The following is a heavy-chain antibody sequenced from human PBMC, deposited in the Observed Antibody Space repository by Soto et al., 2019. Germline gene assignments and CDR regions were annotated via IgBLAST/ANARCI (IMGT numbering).Heavy chain of an antibody. J-gene: IGHJ6*02. CDR3: ARHGYSSSSDYYYYGMDV. CDR2: IYPGDSDT. Sequence: GESLKISCKGSGYSFTSYWIGWVRQMPGKGLEWMGIIYPGDSDTRYSPSFQGQITISADKSISTAYLQWSSLKASDTAMYYCARHGYSSSSDYYYYGMDVWGQGTTVTV. V-gene: IGHV5-51*01. CDR1: GYSFTSYW. D-gene: IGHD6-6*01.